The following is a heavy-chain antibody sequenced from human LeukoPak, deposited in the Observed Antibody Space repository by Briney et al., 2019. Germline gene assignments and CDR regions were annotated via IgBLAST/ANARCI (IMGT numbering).Heavy chain of an antibody. V-gene: IGHV3-21*01. CDR2: ISSNSVYI. D-gene: IGHD3-22*01. CDR3: ARPYYYDSSGCPY. CDR1: GFTFSIYS. Sequence: GTSLRLSCAASGFTFSIYSMHWVRQAPGKGLEWVSSISSNSVYIYYADSVKGRFTISRDNAKNSLYLQMNSLRAEDTAVYYCARPYYYDSSGCPYWGQGTLVTVSS. J-gene: IGHJ4*02.